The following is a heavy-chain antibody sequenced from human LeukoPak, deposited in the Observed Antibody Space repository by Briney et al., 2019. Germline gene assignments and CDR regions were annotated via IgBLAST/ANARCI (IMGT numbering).Heavy chain of an antibody. J-gene: IGHJ6*03. Sequence: GGSLRLSCAASGFTFSSYAMSWVRQAPGKGLEWVSGINWNGGSTGYADSVKGRFTISRDNAKNSLYLQMNSLRAEDTALYYCARETVVVPAAIDHYYYYYMDVWGKGTTVTVSS. CDR3: ARETVVVPAAIDHYYYYYMDV. CDR2: INWNGGST. D-gene: IGHD2-2*02. V-gene: IGHV3-20*04. CDR1: GFTFSSYA.